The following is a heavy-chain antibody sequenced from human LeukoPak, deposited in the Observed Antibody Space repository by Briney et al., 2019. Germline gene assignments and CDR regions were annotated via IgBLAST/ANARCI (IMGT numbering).Heavy chain of an antibody. CDR3: ARDTPFMVRGVDDAFDI. D-gene: IGHD3-10*01. J-gene: IGHJ3*02. Sequence: GGSLRLSCAASGFTFSSYSMNWVRQAPGKGLEWVSSISSSSSYIYYADSVKGRFTISRDNSKNTLYLQMNSLRAEDTAVYYCARDTPFMVRGVDDAFDIWGQGTMVTVSS. V-gene: IGHV3-21*01. CDR1: GFTFSSYS. CDR2: ISSSSSYI.